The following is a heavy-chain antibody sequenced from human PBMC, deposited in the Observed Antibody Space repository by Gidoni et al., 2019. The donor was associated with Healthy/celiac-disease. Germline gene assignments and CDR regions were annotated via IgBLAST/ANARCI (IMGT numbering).Heavy chain of an antibody. J-gene: IGHJ6*02. V-gene: IGHV3-33*08. CDR2: IWYDGSNK. CDR3: ARETPKIDYGGNYYYYYGMDV. Sequence: QVQLVESGGGVVQPGRSLRLSCAASGFTFSSYGRHWVRQAPGKGLEWVAVIWYDGSNKYYADSVKGRFTISRDNSKNTLYLQMNSLRAEDTAVYYCARETPKIDYGGNYYYYYGMDVWGQGTTVTVSS. D-gene: IGHD4-17*01. CDR1: GFTFSSYG.